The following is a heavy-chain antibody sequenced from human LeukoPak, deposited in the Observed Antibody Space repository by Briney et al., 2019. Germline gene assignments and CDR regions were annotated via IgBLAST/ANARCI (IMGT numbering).Heavy chain of an antibody. V-gene: IGHV3-23*01. CDR3: AKATVVIPVPPGWFDP. D-gene: IGHD4-23*01. CDR2: ISGNGGTT. J-gene: IGHJ5*02. CDR1: GFTFSRYA. Sequence: GGSLRLSCAASGFTFSRYAMSWVRQAPGRGLEWVSSISGNGGTTNYADSVKGRFTISRDNSKNTLYLQMRSLRAEDTALYYCAKATVVIPVPPGWFDPWGQGTLVTVSS.